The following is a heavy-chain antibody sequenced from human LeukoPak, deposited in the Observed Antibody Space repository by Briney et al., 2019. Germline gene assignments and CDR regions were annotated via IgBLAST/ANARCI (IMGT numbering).Heavy chain of an antibody. CDR2: IFHSGST. J-gene: IGHJ4*02. CDR3: VYGGNSGDWLY. CDR1: GDSISNNKW. Sequence: PSETLSLTFAVSGDSISNNKWWSWVRQPPGKGLEWIGEIFHSGSTNYNPSLKSRLTMSVDKSNNQFSLRLSSVTAADTAVYYCVYGGNSGDWLYWGQGTLVTVSS. D-gene: IGHD4-23*01. V-gene: IGHV4-4*02.